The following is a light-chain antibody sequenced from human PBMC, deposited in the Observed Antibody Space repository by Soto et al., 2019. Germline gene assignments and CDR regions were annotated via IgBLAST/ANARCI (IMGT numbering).Light chain of an antibody. CDR2: WAS. J-gene: IGKJ4*01. V-gene: IGKV4-1*01. CDR1: QSVLYRSNNKNY. Sequence: DIVMTQSPDSLALSLGEGATINCMSSQSVLYRSNNKNYLAWYQKKVGKPPQLLIYWASTRESGVPDRLSGSGSGTDFTLTIRSLQTEDVAVYYCQQSYSTPTFGGGTKVDIK. CDR3: QQSYSTPT.